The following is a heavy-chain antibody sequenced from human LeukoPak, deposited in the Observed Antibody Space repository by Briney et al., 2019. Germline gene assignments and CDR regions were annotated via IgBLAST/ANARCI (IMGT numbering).Heavy chain of an antibody. D-gene: IGHD6-13*01. Sequence: TSETLSLTCTVSGGSISSYYWSWIRQPPGKGLEWIGYIYYSGTTNYNPSLKSRVTILVDTSKNQFSLNLSSVTAADTAVYYCARRGIAAAGYDYRGQGTLVTVSS. CDR3: ARRGIAAAGYDY. CDR1: GGSISSYY. CDR2: IYYSGTT. J-gene: IGHJ4*02. V-gene: IGHV4-59*08.